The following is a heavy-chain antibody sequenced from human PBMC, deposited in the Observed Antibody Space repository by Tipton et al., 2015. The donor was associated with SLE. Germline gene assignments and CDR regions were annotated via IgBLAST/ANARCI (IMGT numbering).Heavy chain of an antibody. V-gene: IGHV4-59*12. J-gene: IGHJ3*02. CDR3: ARDRPVVGATGAFDI. CDR1: GGSISSYY. CDR2: IYYSGST. D-gene: IGHD1-26*01. Sequence: TLSLTCTVSGGSISSYYWSWIRQPPGKGLEWIGYIYYSGSTNYNPSLKSRVTISVDTSKNQFSLKLSSVTAADTAVYYCARDRPVVGATGAFDIWGQGTMVTVSS.